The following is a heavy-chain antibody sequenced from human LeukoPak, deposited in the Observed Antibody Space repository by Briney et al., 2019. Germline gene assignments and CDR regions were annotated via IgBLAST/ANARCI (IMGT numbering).Heavy chain of an antibody. J-gene: IGHJ4*02. CDR2: IDPPSGGT. V-gene: IGHV1-2*02. Sequence: ASVKVSCKASGYTFIGYYIHWVRQAPGHGLEWMGWIDPPSGGTNFAQKFQGRVTMTRDTSINTVYMEVRRLRSDDTAVYYCARAQSTYFYGSGTYYNVDFWGQGTLVTVSS. CDR1: GYTFIGYY. CDR3: ARAQSTYFYGSGTYYNVDF. D-gene: IGHD3-10*01.